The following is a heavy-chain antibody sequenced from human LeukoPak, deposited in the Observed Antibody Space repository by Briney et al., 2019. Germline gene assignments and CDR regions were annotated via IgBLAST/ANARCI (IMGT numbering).Heavy chain of an antibody. CDR1: GYTFTSYY. Sequence: GASVKVSCKASGYTFTSYYMHWVRQAPGQGLEWMGIINPSGGSTSYAQKFQGRVTMTRDTSTGTVYMELSSLRSEDTAVYYCARLGLPAAYFDYWGQGTLVTVSS. CDR2: INPSGGST. V-gene: IGHV1-46*01. CDR3: ARLGLPAAYFDY. D-gene: IGHD2-2*01. J-gene: IGHJ4*02.